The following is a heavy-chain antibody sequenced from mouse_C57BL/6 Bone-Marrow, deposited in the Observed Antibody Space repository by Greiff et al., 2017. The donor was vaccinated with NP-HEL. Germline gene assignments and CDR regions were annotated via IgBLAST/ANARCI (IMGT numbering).Heavy chain of an antibody. CDR1: GYTFTDYY. Sequence: VQLQQSGPVLVKPGASVKMSCKASGYTFTDYYMNWVKQSHGKSLEWIGVINPYNGGTSYNQKFKGKATLTVDKSSSTAYMELNSLTSEDSAVYYCARWLLRPLDYWGQGTTLTVSS. CDR3: ARWLLRPLDY. CDR2: INPYNGGT. V-gene: IGHV1-19*01. J-gene: IGHJ2*01. D-gene: IGHD2-3*01.